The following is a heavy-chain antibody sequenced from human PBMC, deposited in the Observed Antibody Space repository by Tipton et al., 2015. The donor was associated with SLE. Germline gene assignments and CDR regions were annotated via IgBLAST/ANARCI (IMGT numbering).Heavy chain of an antibody. V-gene: IGHV3-11*04. Sequence: LSLTCTVSGGSISSSTNYWSWIRQAPGKGLEWVAYISSSSSTIYYADSVKGRFTISRDNAKNSLYLQMNSLRAEDTAVYYCARDPRPSHFGVVIIPAPWGQGTLVTVSS. J-gene: IGHJ5*02. CDR2: ISSSSSTI. CDR3: ARDPRPSHFGVVIIPAP. CDR1: GGSISSST. D-gene: IGHD3-3*01.